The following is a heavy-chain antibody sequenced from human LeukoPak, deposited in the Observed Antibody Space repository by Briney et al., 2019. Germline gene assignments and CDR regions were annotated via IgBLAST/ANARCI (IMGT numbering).Heavy chain of an antibody. CDR2: IWYDGSNK. Sequence: PGGSLRLSCAASGFTFSSYAMHWVRQAPGKGLEWVAVIWYDGSNKYYADSVKGRFTISRDNSKNTLFLQMNSLRAEDTAVYYCARADHGWYTFDYWGQGTLVTVPS. CDR3: ARADHGWYTFDY. J-gene: IGHJ4*02. V-gene: IGHV3-33*01. D-gene: IGHD6-19*01. CDR1: GFTFSSYA.